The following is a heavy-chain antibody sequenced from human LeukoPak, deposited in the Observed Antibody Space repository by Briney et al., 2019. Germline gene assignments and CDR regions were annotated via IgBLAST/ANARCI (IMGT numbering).Heavy chain of an antibody. CDR2: IIPIFGTA. J-gene: IGHJ4*02. CDR3: ARAVDTAMVTTEDYFDY. Sequence: SVKVSCKASGYTFTSYYMHWVRQAPGQGLEWMGGIIPIFGTANYAQKFQGRVTITADESTSTAYMELSSLRSEDTAVYYCARAVDTAMVTTEDYFDYWGQGTLVTVSS. CDR1: GYTFTSYY. D-gene: IGHD5-18*01. V-gene: IGHV1-69*13.